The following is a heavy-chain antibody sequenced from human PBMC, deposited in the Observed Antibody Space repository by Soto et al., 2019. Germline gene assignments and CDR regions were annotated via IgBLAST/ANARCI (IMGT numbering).Heavy chain of an antibody. J-gene: IGHJ6*02. D-gene: IGHD3-22*01. CDR1: GGSFSGYY. V-gene: IGHV4-34*01. CDR2: INHSGST. CDR3: ARGLLSSGYYTYYYYGMDV. Sequence: SGTLSLTCDVYGGSFSGYYWSWIRQPQGKGLEWIGEINHSGSTNYNPSLKSRVTISVDTSKNQFSLKLNSVTAADTAVYYCARGLLSSGYYTYYYYGMDVWGQGTTVTVSS.